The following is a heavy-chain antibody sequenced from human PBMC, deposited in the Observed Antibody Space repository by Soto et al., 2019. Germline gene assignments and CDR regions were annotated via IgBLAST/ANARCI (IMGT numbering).Heavy chain of an antibody. D-gene: IGHD4-17*01. Sequence: GASLKVSCKASGYTFTSYAMHWVLQAPGQRLEWMGWINAGNGNTKYSQKFQGRVTITRDTSASTAYMELSSLRSEDTAVYYCARGLRWKGGDAFDIWGQGTMVTVSS. CDR2: INAGNGNT. J-gene: IGHJ3*02. V-gene: IGHV1-3*01. CDR1: GYTFTSYA. CDR3: ARGLRWKGGDAFDI.